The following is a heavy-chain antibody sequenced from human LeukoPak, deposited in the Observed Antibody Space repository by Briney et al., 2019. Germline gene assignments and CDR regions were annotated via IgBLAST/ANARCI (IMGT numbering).Heavy chain of an antibody. CDR1: GFTFSGSA. CDR3: TRYVDGSGSYSGY. CDR2: IKSKADSYAT. J-gene: IGHJ4*02. D-gene: IGHD3-10*01. Sequence: PGGSLRLSCAASGFTFSGSAIHWVRQAPGKGLEWVGRIKSKADSYATAYAASVKGRFTISRDDSRNTAFLQMDSLKIEDTGVYYCTRYVDGSGSYSGYWGQGSLVTVSS. V-gene: IGHV3-73*01.